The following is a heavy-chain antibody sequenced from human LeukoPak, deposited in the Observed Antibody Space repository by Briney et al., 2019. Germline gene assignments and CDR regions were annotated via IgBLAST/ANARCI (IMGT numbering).Heavy chain of an antibody. J-gene: IGHJ4*02. D-gene: IGHD1-1*01. Sequence: GGSLRLSCAASGFTFSSYAMHWVRQAPGKGLEWVAVISYDGSNKYYVDSVKGRFTISRDNSKNTLYLQMNSLRAEDTAVYYCARVGAAWNWGQGTLVTVSS. V-gene: IGHV3-30-3*01. CDR3: ARVGAAWN. CDR2: ISYDGSNK. CDR1: GFTFSSYA.